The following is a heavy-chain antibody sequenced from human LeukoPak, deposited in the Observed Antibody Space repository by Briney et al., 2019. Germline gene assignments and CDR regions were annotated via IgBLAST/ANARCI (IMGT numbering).Heavy chain of an antibody. Sequence: GGSLRLSCTASGFIFDTHTLTWARQAPGKGLEWAASISGSGDSTNYGDSVKGRFTISRDNFKRTVHLEMSNLRADDTAMYYCVRRAAVRGMDFWGLGTTVIVSS. V-gene: IGHV3-23*01. CDR2: ISGSGDST. J-gene: IGHJ6*02. CDR1: GFIFDTHT. D-gene: IGHD1-14*01. CDR3: VRRAAVRGMDF.